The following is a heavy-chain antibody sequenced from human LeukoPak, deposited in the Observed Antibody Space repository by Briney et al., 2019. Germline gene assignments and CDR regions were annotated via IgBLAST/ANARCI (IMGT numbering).Heavy chain of an antibody. CDR2: INHSGST. CDR3: ARLYLPRGVYYYYGMGV. J-gene: IGHJ6*02. V-gene: IGHV4-34*01. Sequence: SETLSLTCAVYGGSFSGYYWSWIRQPPGKGLEWIGEINHSGSTNYNPSLKSRVTISVDTSKNQFSLKLSSVTAADTAVYYCARLYLPRGVYYYYGMGVWGQGTTVTVSS. D-gene: IGHD2-8*01. CDR1: GGSFSGYY.